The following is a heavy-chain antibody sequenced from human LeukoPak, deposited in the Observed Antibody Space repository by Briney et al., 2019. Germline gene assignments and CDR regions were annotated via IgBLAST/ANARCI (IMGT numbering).Heavy chain of an antibody. Sequence: SVKVSCKASGGTFSSYAISWVRQAPGQGLEWMGRIIPIFGTANYAQKFQGRVTITTDESTSTAYMELSSLRSEDTAVYYCARGVVRRDGYNFPYYYYMDVWGKGTTVTVSS. D-gene: IGHD5-24*01. CDR3: ARGVVRRDGYNFPYYYYMDV. CDR2: IIPIFGTA. CDR1: GGTFSSYA. J-gene: IGHJ6*03. V-gene: IGHV1-69*05.